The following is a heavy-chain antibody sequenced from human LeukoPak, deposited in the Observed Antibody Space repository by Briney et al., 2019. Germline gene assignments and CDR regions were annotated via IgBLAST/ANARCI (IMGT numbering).Heavy chain of an antibody. CDR2: ISSISTFI. Sequence: GGSLRLSCAASGFIFSRYSVNWVRQAPGKGLEWVASISSISTFIYSADSVKGRFTISRDTAKNSLFLQMNSMRAEDTAIYYCARDYFDSSDYPQTYYYYYMDVWGKGTTVTASS. CDR1: GFIFSRYS. D-gene: IGHD3-22*01. CDR3: ARDYFDSSDYPQTYYYYYMDV. J-gene: IGHJ6*03. V-gene: IGHV3-21*01.